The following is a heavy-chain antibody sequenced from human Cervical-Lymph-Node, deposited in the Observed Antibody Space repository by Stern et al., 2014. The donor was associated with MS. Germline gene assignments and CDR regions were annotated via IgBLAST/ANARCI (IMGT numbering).Heavy chain of an antibody. D-gene: IGHD1-7*01. Sequence: VQLVESGAEVKKPGSSVKVSCKASGGTFSSYAISWVRQAPGQGLEWMGGVIPIFGTANTAQKFQGRVRIPGDEPTSTAYMELSGLRSEDTAVYYGASLYNWNYGGWGQGTLVTVSS. CDR3: ASLYNWNYGG. J-gene: IGHJ4*02. V-gene: IGHV1-69*01. CDR2: VIPIFGTA. CDR1: GGTFSSYA.